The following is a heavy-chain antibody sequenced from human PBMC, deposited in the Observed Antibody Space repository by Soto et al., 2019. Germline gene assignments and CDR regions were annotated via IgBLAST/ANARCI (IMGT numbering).Heavy chain of an antibody. V-gene: IGHV3-33*01. CDR2: IWYHGNKE. CDR3: ARWNLAGPTIDAFDL. CDR1: GFTFSRNG. D-gene: IGHD5-12*01. J-gene: IGHJ3*01. Sequence: QEQLVESGGGVVQHGRSLRLSCAASGFTFSRNGMHWIRQAPGRGLGWVAIIWYHGNKENYADSVRGRFTISRDNSKNTVYLQMDSLRVEDTAVYYCARWNLAGPTIDAFDLWGQGTLVTVSS.